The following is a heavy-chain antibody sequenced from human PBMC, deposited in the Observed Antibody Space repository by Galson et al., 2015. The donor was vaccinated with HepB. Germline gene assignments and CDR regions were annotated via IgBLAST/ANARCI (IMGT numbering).Heavy chain of an antibody. D-gene: IGHD6-13*01. J-gene: IGHJ4*02. Sequence: SLRLSCAASGFTFSSYAMSWVRQAPGKGLEWVSAVSGSGGSTDYADSVKGRITISRDNSKNTLYLQMNSLRVEDTAVYYCAKSIAAAGSNAIDYWGQGTLVTVSS. CDR1: GFTFSSYA. CDR2: VSGSGGST. V-gene: IGHV3-23*01. CDR3: AKSIAAAGSNAIDY.